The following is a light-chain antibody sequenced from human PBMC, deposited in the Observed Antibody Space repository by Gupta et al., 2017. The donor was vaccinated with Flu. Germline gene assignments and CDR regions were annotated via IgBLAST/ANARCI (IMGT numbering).Light chain of an antibody. CDR3: AAWDDSLNGWV. V-gene: IGLV1-44*01. CDR2: SNN. J-gene: IGLJ3*02. Sequence: QSVLPQPPSASGTPGPTVNISCSGSSSNIGSNIVTWFQQFPRTAPKLLAYSNNQRPSGVPDRFSGSKSGTSASLAISGLQSEDEADYYCAAWDDSLNGWVFGGGTKLTVL. CDR1: SSNIGSNI.